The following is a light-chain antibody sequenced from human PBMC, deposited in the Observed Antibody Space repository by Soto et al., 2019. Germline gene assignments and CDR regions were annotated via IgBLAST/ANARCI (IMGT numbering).Light chain of an antibody. J-gene: IGKJ2*01. CDR1: QTITSY. CDR2: AAS. CDR3: QQSYEIPYT. V-gene: IGKV1-39*01. Sequence: DIQMTQSPSSLSASVGDRVTITCRTSQTITSYLNWYQHKPGRAPKFLIYAASSLQTGVPSRFSGSGSGTDFTLTISSLQPEDFATYYCQQSYEIPYTFGQGTKSEIK.